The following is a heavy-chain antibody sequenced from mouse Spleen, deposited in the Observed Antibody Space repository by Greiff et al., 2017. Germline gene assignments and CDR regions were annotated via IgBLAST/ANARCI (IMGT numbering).Heavy chain of an antibody. Sequence: LEESGAELARPGASVKMSCKASGYTFTSYTMHWVKQRPGQGLEWIGYINPSSGYTKYNQKFKDKATLTADKSSSTAYMQLSSLTSEDSAVYYCARSKFITTATGFAYWGQGTLVTVSA. D-gene: IGHD1-2*01. J-gene: IGHJ3*01. V-gene: IGHV1-4*01. CDR1: GYTFTSYT. CDR2: INPSSGYT. CDR3: ARSKFITTATGFAY.